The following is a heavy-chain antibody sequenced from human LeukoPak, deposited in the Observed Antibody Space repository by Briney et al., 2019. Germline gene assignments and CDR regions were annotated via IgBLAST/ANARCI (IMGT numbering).Heavy chain of an antibody. Sequence: PSETLSLTCPVSGGSISNSLYHWGWVRQPPGEGLGGIGSIYYTGNTYYNPSLKGRVTISVDTSNNQSSLKLSSVIAADTAVYYCTRLRDGTPGDYWGQGTLVTVSS. CDR3: TRLRDGTPGDY. CDR2: IYYTGNT. D-gene: IGHD1-14*01. CDR1: GGSISNSLYH. J-gene: IGHJ4*02. V-gene: IGHV4-39*01.